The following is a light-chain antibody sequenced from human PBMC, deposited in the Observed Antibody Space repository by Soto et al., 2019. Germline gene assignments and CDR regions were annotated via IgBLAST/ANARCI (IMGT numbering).Light chain of an antibody. V-gene: IGKV3-20*01. CDR3: QQYYSTPPT. CDR2: SVS. CDR1: QRASRQY. J-gene: IGKJ5*01. Sequence: VLTQSPDTLSLSPGDRATLSCRANQRASRQYLSWYQQRPGQPPRLLIYSVSMRADGVPDRFSGSGSGSEFTLTISSLQAEDVALYHCQQYYSTPPTFGQGTRLEIK.